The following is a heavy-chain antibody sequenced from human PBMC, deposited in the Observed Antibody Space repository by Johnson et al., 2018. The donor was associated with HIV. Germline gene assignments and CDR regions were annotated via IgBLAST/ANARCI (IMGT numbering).Heavy chain of an antibody. Sequence: QVQLVESGGGLVQRGGSLRLSCAASGFTVSNYGMHWVRQAPGKGLEWVAVVSYAGSYKDYADSVKGRFTISRDNSKNTLFLQMNSLRPEDTALYSCAKPPREVTVVDAFDIWGQGTMVTVSS. CDR2: VSYAGSYK. J-gene: IGHJ3*02. CDR3: AKPPREVTVVDAFDI. CDR1: GFTVSNYG. D-gene: IGHD4-23*01. V-gene: IGHV3-30*18.